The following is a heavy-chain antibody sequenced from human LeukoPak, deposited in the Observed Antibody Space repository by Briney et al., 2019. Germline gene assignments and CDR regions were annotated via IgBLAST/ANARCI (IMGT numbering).Heavy chain of an antibody. CDR3: ARLYSNYVDWFDP. V-gene: IGHV4-59*08. CDR2: IYYSGST. Sequence: SETLSLTCTVSGGSISSYYWSWIRQPPGKGLEWIGYIYYSGSTNYNPSLKSRVTISVDRSKNQFSLKLSSVTAADTAVYYCARLYSNYVDWFDPWGQGTLVTVSS. D-gene: IGHD4-11*01. J-gene: IGHJ5*02. CDR1: GGSISSYY.